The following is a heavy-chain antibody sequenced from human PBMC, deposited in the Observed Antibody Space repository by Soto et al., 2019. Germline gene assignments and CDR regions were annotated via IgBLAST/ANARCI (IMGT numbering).Heavy chain of an antibody. Sequence: PWGSLRLSCAASGFTFSSYGMHWVRQAPGKGLEWVAVISYDGSNKYYADSVKGRFTISRDNSKNTLYLQMNSLRAEDTAVYYCAKERYYDFWSGYYMGEYYYYGMDVWGQGTTVTVSS. J-gene: IGHJ6*02. D-gene: IGHD3-3*01. CDR2: ISYDGSNK. CDR3: AKERYYDFWSGYYMGEYYYYGMDV. V-gene: IGHV3-30*18. CDR1: GFTFSSYG.